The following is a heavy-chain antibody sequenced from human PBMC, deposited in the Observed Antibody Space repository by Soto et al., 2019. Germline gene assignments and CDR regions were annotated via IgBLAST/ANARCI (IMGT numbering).Heavy chain of an antibody. CDR3: ARDHPHSYGVYYFDY. V-gene: IGHV4-59*01. CDR2: VYSSEST. D-gene: IGHD5-18*01. Sequence: SETLSLTCTVSGGSISNYYWSWIRQPPGKGLEWIGYVYSSESTHYNPSLQSRVTISADTSKNQVSLKVNSVTAADTAVYYCARDHPHSYGVYYFDYWGQGTPVTVSS. CDR1: GGSISNYY. J-gene: IGHJ4*02.